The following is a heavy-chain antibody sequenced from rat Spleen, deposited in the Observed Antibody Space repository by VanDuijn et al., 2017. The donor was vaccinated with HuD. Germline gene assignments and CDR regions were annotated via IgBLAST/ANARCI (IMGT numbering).Heavy chain of an antibody. CDR3: IRESLPGYNSHWFVY. J-gene: IGHJ3*01. Sequence: QVQLKESGPGLVQPSQTLSLTCSVSGFSLTSNGVSWVRQPPGKGLEWIAAISTSGNSYYNSALKSRLSISRDTSKSQVFLKMNSLQTEETAIYFCIRESLPGYNSHWFVYWGPGTLVTVSS. D-gene: IGHD1-4*01. V-gene: IGHV2S12*01. CDR1: GFSLTSNG. CDR2: ISTSGNS.